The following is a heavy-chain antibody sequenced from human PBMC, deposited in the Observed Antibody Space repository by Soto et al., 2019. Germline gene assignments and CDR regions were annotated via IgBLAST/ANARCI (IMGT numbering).Heavy chain of an antibody. V-gene: IGHV4-30-4*01. CDR1: GGSISSGDYY. Sequence: SETLSLTCTVSGGSISSGDYYWSWIRQPPGKGLEWIGYIYYSGSTYYNPSLKSRVTISVDTSKNQFSLKLSSVTAADTAVYYCAREGDYDYVWGSYRYIDYWGQGTLVTVSS. CDR3: AREGDYDYVWGSYRYIDY. CDR2: IYYSGST. J-gene: IGHJ4*02. D-gene: IGHD3-16*02.